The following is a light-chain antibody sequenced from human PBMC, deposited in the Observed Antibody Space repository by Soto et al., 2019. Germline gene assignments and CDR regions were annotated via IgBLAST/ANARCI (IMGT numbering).Light chain of an antibody. V-gene: IGKV1-5*01. Sequence: DIQMTQSPSTLSASVGDGVTITCRASQSIGTWLAWYQQKPGKAPNLLIYDASSLEGGVPSRFSGSGSETEFTLTISSLQPDDFATYYCQQYISGLTFGQGTKVDIK. J-gene: IGKJ1*01. CDR2: DAS. CDR3: QQYISGLT. CDR1: QSIGTW.